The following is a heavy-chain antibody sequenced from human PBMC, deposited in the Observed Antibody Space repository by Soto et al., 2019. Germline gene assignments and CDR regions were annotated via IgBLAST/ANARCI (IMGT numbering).Heavy chain of an antibody. J-gene: IGHJ6*02. D-gene: IGHD1-26*01. CDR3: TRGVGATYYYYGMDV. CDR2: VRSKAYGGTT. V-gene: IGHV3-49*03. CDR1: GFTFGDYA. Sequence: GSLRLSCTASGFTFGDYAMSWFRQAPGKGLEWVGFVRSKAYGGTTEYAASVKGRFTISRDDSKSIAYLQMNSLKTEDTAVYYCTRGVGATYYYYGMDVWGQGTTVTVSS.